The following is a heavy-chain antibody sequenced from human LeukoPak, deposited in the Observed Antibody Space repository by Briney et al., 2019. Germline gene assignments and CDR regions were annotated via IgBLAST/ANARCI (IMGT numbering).Heavy chain of an antibody. D-gene: IGHD3-3*01. Sequence: ASVKVSCKASGYTFTGYYIHWVRQAPGQELEWMGWIKPNSSCTNYAQKFQGRVTMTRDTSISTAYMELSRLRSDDTAVYYCARDLYYDFWSGYRKLYYYYGMDVWGQGTTVTVSS. V-gene: IGHV1-2*02. CDR1: GYTFTGYY. CDR3: ARDLYYDFWSGYRKLYYYYGMDV. J-gene: IGHJ6*02. CDR2: IKPNSSCT.